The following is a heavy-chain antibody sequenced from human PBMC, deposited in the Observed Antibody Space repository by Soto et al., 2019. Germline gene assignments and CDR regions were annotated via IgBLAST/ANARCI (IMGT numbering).Heavy chain of an antibody. CDR3: ARGSVRYCSGGSCSTYYYGMDV. V-gene: IGHV1-69*06. CDR2: IIPIFGTA. CDR1: GGTFSSYA. J-gene: IGHJ6*02. Sequence: ASVKVSCKASGGTFSSYAISWVRQAPGQGLEWMGGIIPIFGTANYAQKFQGRVTITADKSTSTAYMELSSLRSEDTAVYYCARGSVRYCSGGSCSTYYYGMDVWGQGTTVTVSS. D-gene: IGHD2-15*01.